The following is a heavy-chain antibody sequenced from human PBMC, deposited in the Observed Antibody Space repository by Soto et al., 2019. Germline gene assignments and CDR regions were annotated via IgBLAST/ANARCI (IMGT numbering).Heavy chain of an antibody. J-gene: IGHJ6*02. Sequence: QVQLQESGPGLVKPSETLSLTCTVSGDSISRYYWSWIRLSPGKGLELIGYIYYSGETNYNPSVKSRVTISVDRTKNQFSLKLSSVTAADTAVYYCARDQGGEFLKGSGMYVWGQGTTVTVSS. CDR1: GDSISRYY. CDR2: IYYSGET. V-gene: IGHV4-59*01. D-gene: IGHD3-10*01. CDR3: ARDQGGEFLKGSGMYV.